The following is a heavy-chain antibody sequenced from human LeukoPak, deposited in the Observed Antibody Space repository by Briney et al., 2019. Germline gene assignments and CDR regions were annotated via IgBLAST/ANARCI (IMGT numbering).Heavy chain of an antibody. CDR3: ARGDCGGDCHVDY. CDR1: GGSISSYY. CDR2: IYYSGST. V-gene: IGHV4-59*01. Sequence: PSETLSLTCTVSGGSISSYYWSWIRQPPGKGLEWIGYIYYSGSTNYNPSLKSRVTISVDTSKNQFSLKLSSVTAADTAVHYCARGDCGGDCHVDYWGQGTLVTVSS. J-gene: IGHJ4*02. D-gene: IGHD2-21*01.